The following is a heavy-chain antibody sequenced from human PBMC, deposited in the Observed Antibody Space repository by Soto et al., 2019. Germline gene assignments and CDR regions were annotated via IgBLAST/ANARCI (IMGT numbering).Heavy chain of an antibody. Sequence: GGSLRLSCAASGFTFSSYSMNWVRQAPGKGLEWVSSISSSSSYIYYADSVKGRFTISRDNAKNSLYLQMNSLRAEDTAVYYCARDVMELLSAFDIWGQGTMVTVSS. D-gene: IGHD1-26*01. CDR1: GFTFSSYS. CDR3: ARDVMELLSAFDI. V-gene: IGHV3-21*01. CDR2: ISSSSSYI. J-gene: IGHJ3*02.